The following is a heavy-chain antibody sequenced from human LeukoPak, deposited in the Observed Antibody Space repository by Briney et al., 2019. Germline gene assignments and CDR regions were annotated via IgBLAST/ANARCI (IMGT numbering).Heavy chain of an antibody. V-gene: IGHV4-59*01. J-gene: IGHJ6*03. CDR2: IYYSGST. CDR3: ARAFGGYYYYYMDV. CDR1: GGPISSYY. D-gene: IGHD3-16*01. Sequence: SETLSLTCTVSGGPISSYYWSWIRQPPGKGLEWIGYIYYSGSTNYNPSLKSRVTISVDTSKNQFSLKLSSVTAADTAVYYCARAFGGYYYYYMDVWGKGTTVTVSS.